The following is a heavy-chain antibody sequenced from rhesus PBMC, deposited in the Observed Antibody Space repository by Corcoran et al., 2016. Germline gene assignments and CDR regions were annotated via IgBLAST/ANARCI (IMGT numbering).Heavy chain of an antibody. V-gene: IGHV4S2*01. CDR2: FYNNGGKT. Sequence: QVQLQESGPGLVKPSETLSLTCAVSGASISINYWSWIRQAPGKGLEWIGRFYNNGGKTEYHPSLKTRVAISLDTSKNQFSLRLTSVTAADTAIYYCARDPSDGDTFFDYWGQGALVTVSP. J-gene: IGHJ4*01. CDR3: ARDPSDGDTFFDY. D-gene: IGHD1-38*01. CDR1: GASISINY.